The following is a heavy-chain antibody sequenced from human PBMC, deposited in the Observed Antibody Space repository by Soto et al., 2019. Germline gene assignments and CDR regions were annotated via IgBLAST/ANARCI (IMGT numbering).Heavy chain of an antibody. CDR2: IIPIFGTA. J-gene: IGHJ5*02. CDR3: AGGHRGSYGSSWYGEGFCP. Sequence: QVQLVQSGAEVKKPGSSVKVSCKASGGTFSSYAISWVRQAPGQGLEWMGGIIPIFGTANYAQKFQGRVTIPADKYTSTAYMELRSLRAEDTAVCYGAGGHRGSYGSSWYGEGFCPWGQGTPVTGSS. V-gene: IGHV1-69*06. CDR1: GGTFSSYA. D-gene: IGHD6-13*01.